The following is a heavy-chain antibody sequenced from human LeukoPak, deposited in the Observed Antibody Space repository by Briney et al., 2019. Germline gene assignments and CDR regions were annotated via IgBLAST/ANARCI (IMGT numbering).Heavy chain of an antibody. CDR2: IYYSGTT. J-gene: IGHJ5*02. V-gene: IGHV4-59*01. Sequence: PSETLSLTCTVSGGSISNYYWNWIRQPPGKGLEWIGYIYYSGTTNYNPSLKSRVSMSVDTSKNQFSLKLSSVTAADTAVYYCARGLYSSGWYVWFDPWGQGTLVTVSS. CDR1: GGSISNYY. D-gene: IGHD6-19*01. CDR3: ARGLYSSGWYVWFDP.